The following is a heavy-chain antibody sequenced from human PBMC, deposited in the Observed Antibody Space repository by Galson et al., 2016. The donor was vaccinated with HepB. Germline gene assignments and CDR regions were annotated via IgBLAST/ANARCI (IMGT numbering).Heavy chain of an antibody. CDR1: GFKFTNHA. Sequence: SLRLSCAASGFKFTNHAMPWVRQAPGRGLEWVSAVRGDGGSPYYAGSVKGRFTISRDNSKNTLFLQMDSLRAEDTAVYFCAKDGETSVFYSGWDSWGQGTLVTVSS. CDR3: AKDGETSVFYSGWDS. J-gene: IGHJ4*02. CDR2: VRGDGGSP. V-gene: IGHV3-23*01. D-gene: IGHD3-22*01.